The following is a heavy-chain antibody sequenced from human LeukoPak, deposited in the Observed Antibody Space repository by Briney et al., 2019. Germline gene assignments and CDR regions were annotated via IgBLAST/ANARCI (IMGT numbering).Heavy chain of an antibody. CDR3: ARGHYGMDV. CDR1: GFKFKNYW. CDR2: IKQDGRET. V-gene: IGHV3-7*05. J-gene: IGHJ6*02. Sequence: PGGSLRLSCVVSGFKFKNYWMTWVRQAPGKGLEWVATIKQDGRETYYVDSVKGRFTLSRDNAKNSLLLQLNSLRAEDTAVYYCARGHYGMDVWGQGTSVTVSS.